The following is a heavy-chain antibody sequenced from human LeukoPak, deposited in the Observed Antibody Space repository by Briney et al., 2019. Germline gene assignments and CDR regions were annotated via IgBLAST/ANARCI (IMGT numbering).Heavy chain of an antibody. V-gene: IGHV3-21*01. D-gene: IGHD3-3*01. Sequence: PGGSLRLSCAASGFTFSSYSMNWVRQAPGKGLEWVSSISSSSSYIYYADSVKGRFTISRDNDKNSLYLQMNRLRAEDTAVYYCARASSLYDFWSGYYLSYFDYWGQGTLVTVSS. J-gene: IGHJ4*02. CDR1: GFTFSSYS. CDR3: ARASSLYDFWSGYYLSYFDY. CDR2: ISSSSSYI.